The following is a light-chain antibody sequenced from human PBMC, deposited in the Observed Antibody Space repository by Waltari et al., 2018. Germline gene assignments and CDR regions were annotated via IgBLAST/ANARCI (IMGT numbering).Light chain of an antibody. V-gene: IGKV1-33*01. CDR2: DAS. Sequence: DIQTTQSPSSRSASVGDRVTITCQASQDISNDLNWYQQKTGKAPKLLIYDASNLETGVPSRISGSGSGTDFTFTISSLQPEDIATYYCQQYDNLPLTFGGGTKVEIK. J-gene: IGKJ4*01. CDR3: QQYDNLPLT. CDR1: QDISND.